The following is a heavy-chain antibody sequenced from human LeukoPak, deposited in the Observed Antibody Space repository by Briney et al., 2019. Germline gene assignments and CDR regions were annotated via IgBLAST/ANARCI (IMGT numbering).Heavy chain of an antibody. Sequence: GGSLRLSCAASGFTFSSYWMSWVRQAPGKGLEWVANIKQDGSEKYYVDSVKGRFTISRDNAKNSLYLQMNSLRAEDTAVYYCARDIGYSYPLGYYYYYYMDVWGKGTTVTVSS. V-gene: IGHV3-7*01. J-gene: IGHJ6*03. CDR3: ARDIGYSYPLGYYYYYYMDV. CDR1: GFTFSSYW. D-gene: IGHD5-18*01. CDR2: IKQDGSEK.